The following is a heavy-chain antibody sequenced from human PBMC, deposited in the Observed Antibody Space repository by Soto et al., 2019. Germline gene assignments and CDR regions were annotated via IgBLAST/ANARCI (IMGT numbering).Heavy chain of an antibody. D-gene: IGHD6-6*01. V-gene: IGHV3-33*01. Sequence: QVQLVESGGGVVQPGRSLRLSCAASGFTFSSYGMHWVRQAPGKGLEWVAVIWYDGSNKYYADSVKGRFTISRDNSKNTLYLQMNSLRAEDTAVYYCAGDPRMYSSSLPDYWGQGTLVTVSS. CDR3: AGDPRMYSSSLPDY. CDR2: IWYDGSNK. J-gene: IGHJ4*02. CDR1: GFTFSSYG.